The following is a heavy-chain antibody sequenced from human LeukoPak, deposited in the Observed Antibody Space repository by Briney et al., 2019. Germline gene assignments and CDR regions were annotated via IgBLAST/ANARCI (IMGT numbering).Heavy chain of an antibody. CDR3: ARGESSSWYEDY. D-gene: IGHD6-13*01. CDR2: ISYDGSNK. CDR1: GFTFSSYA. Sequence: GGSLRLSCAASGFTFSSYAMHWVRQAPGKGLEWVAVISYDGSNKYYADSVKGRFTISRDNSKNTPYLQMNSLRAEDTAVYYCARGESSSWYEDYWGQGTLVTVSS. V-gene: IGHV3-30-3*01. J-gene: IGHJ4*02.